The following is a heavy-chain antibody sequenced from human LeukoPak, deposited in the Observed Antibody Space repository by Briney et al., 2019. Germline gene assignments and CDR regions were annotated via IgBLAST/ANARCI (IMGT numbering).Heavy chain of an antibody. D-gene: IGHD3-10*01. J-gene: IGHJ4*02. Sequence: PSETLSLTCTVSGGSISSYYWSWIRQPPGKGLEWFGIVNYSGRTSYNPSLKSRVTISGDTSKNQFSLKLTSVTAADTAVYYCAGYASGTMRDYWGQGTLVTVSS. V-gene: IGHV4-59*04. CDR1: GGSISSYY. CDR2: VNYSGRT. CDR3: AGYASGTMRDY.